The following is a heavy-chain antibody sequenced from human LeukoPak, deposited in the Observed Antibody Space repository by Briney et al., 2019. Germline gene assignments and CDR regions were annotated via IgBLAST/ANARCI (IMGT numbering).Heavy chain of an antibody. V-gene: IGHV4-59*01. CDR3: ASLGYGYCSSTSCYGGMDV. CDR1: GGSISSYY. CDR2: IYYSGST. J-gene: IGHJ6*02. D-gene: IGHD2-2*01. Sequence: SETLSLTCTVSGGSISSYYWSWIRQPPGKGLEWIGYIYYSGSTNYNPSLKSRVTISVDTSKNQFSLKLSSVTAADTAVYYCASLGYGYCSSTSCYGGMDVWGQGTTVTVSS.